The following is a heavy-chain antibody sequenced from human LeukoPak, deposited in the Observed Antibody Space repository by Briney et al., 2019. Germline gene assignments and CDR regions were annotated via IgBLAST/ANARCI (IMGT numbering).Heavy chain of an antibody. CDR2: IYHSGST. J-gene: IGHJ4*02. D-gene: IGHD2-2*01. V-gene: IGHV4-30-2*01. Sequence: SETLSLTCAVSGGSISSGGYSWSWIRQPPGKGLEWIGYIYHSGSTYYNPSLKSRVTISVDRSKNQFSLKLSSVTAADTAVYCCARGGLTGNQLLYYWGQGTLVTVSS. CDR1: GGSISSGGYS. CDR3: ARGGLTGNQLLYY.